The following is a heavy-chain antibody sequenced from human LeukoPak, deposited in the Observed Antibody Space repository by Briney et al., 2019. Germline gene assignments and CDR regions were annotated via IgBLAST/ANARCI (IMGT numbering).Heavy chain of an antibody. Sequence: GTSLRLSCAASGFIFSNYGMHWVRQAPGKGLEWVAVMSNDGGKEYYTDSVKGRFTISRDNSKNTLDLQMHGLRAEDTAVYYCVKDPSSSGYHQSFDYWGQGTLVTVSS. D-gene: IGHD3-22*01. CDR3: VKDPSSSGYHQSFDY. V-gene: IGHV3-30*18. J-gene: IGHJ4*02. CDR2: MSNDGGKE. CDR1: GFIFSNYG.